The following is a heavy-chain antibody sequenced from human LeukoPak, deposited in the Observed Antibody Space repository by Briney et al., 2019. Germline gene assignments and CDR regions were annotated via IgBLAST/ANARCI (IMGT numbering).Heavy chain of an antibody. V-gene: IGHV3-23*01. CDR3: TKDQADISL. D-gene: IGHD3-22*01. CDR2: ITASGDGT. CDR1: GFTFSTYG. J-gene: IGHJ4*02. Sequence: GGSLRLSCAASGFTFSTYGMSWVRQAPGKGLQRVSGITASGDGTNYADSVKGRFTISRDNSNNTLYLQMNSLRAEDTAVYYCTKDQADISLGGQGTLVTVSS.